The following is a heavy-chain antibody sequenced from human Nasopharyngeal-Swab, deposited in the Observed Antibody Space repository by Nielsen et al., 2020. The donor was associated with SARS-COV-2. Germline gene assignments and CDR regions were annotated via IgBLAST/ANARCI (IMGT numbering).Heavy chain of an antibody. CDR3: ATDAPGSGFALDT. Sequence: GESLKISCVASGFTFSTYAMHWVRQAPGKGLEWVTFIWYDGSNKEYADAVKGRFTISRDNSKNTVFLQMNSLRVEDTAVYYCATDAPGSGFALDTWGQGTMVTVLS. CDR1: GFTFSTYA. D-gene: IGHD3-22*01. J-gene: IGHJ3*02. V-gene: IGHV3-30*02. CDR2: IWYDGSNK.